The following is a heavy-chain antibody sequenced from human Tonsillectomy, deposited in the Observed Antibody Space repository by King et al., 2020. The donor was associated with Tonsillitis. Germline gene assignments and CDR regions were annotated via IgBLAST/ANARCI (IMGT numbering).Heavy chain of an antibody. D-gene: IGHD3-22*01. CDR3: ARGGRGVITDDAFDM. CDR1: GFTFSSHA. Sequence: EVQLVESGGHLVQPGGSLRLSCVASGFTFSSHAMNWVRQAPGKGLEWVSYISGGSSSIYYADSVKGRFTISRDNAKNSLYLQMHSLRAEDTAVYYCARGGRGVITDDAFDMWGQGTMVTVSS. CDR2: ISGGSSSI. J-gene: IGHJ3*02. V-gene: IGHV3-48*04.